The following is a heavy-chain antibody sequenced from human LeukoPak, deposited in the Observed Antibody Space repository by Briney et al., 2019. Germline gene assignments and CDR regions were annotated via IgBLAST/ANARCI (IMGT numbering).Heavy chain of an antibody. Sequence: GASVKVSCKASGYTFTSYSISWVRQAPGQGLEWMGWISAYNGNTNYAQKLQGRVTMTTDTSTSTAYMELRSLRSEDTAIYYCVRTPPNWGFDYWGQGTLVTVSS. CDR2: ISAYNGNT. J-gene: IGHJ4*02. CDR1: GYTFTSYS. D-gene: IGHD7-27*01. CDR3: VRTPPNWGFDY. V-gene: IGHV1-18*01.